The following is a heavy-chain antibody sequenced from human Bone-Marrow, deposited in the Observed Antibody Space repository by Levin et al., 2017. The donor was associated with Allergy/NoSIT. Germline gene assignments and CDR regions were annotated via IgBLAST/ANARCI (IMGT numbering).Heavy chain of an antibody. CDR1: GFTFSSYG. Sequence: GGSLRLSCAASGFTFSSYGMHWVRQAPGKGLEWVAVISYDGSNKYYADSVKGRFTISRDNSKNTLYLQMNSLRAEDTAVYYCAKDLSITMVRGVPNVWGQGTTVTVSS. V-gene: IGHV3-30*18. D-gene: IGHD3-10*01. J-gene: IGHJ6*02. CDR3: AKDLSITMVRGVPNV. CDR2: ISYDGSNK.